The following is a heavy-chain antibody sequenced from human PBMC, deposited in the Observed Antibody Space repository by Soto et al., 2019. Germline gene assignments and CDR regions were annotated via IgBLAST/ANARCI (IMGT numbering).Heavy chain of an antibody. D-gene: IGHD6-13*01. V-gene: IGHV3-30*14. Sequence: GGSLRLSCAASGFTFRSYAMHWARQAPGKGLEWVAVMSFDGGNKYYADSVKGRFTISRDNSKNTLYLQMNSLRAEDTAVYYCARELTRAAAGTDYYYGMDVWGQGTTVTVSS. CDR2: MSFDGGNK. CDR1: GFTFRSYA. J-gene: IGHJ6*02. CDR3: ARELTRAAAGTDYYYGMDV.